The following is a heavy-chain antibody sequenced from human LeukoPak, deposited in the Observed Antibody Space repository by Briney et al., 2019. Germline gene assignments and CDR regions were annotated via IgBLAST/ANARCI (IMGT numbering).Heavy chain of an antibody. D-gene: IGHD2-8*01. Sequence: SQTLSLTCAISGDSVSTNGATWTWIRQSPSRGLEWLGRTYYRSKWYNDYAVSIKSRITINSDTSRNQFSLQLNSVTPEDTAVYFCARANGGHNSYDYWGQGIPVTVSS. CDR3: ARANGGHNSYDY. CDR1: GDSVSTNGAT. V-gene: IGHV6-1*01. J-gene: IGHJ4*02. CDR2: TYYRSKWYN.